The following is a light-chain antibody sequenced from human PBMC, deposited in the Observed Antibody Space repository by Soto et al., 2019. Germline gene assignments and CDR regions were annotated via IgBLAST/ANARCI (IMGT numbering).Light chain of an antibody. CDR3: QQAHSFPLT. CDR2: AAS. Sequence: DIQMTQSPSSVSASVGDRVTITCRASQDISSWLAWYQHKPGKAPSLLIYAASSLQSGVPSRFRGSGSGTDFALTIAGLESEAYATSSCQQAHSFPLTFGGGTKVEIK. J-gene: IGKJ4*02. V-gene: IGKV1D-12*01. CDR1: QDISSW.